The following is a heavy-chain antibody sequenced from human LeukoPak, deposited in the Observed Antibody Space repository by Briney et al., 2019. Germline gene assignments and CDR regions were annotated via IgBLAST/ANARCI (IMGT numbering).Heavy chain of an antibody. CDR3: ARVVYSNFLKGWFDP. CDR2: IYYSGST. J-gene: IGHJ5*02. CDR1: GGSISSYY. D-gene: IGHD4-11*01. Sequence: SETLSLTCTVSGGSISSYYWSWIRQPPGKGLEWIGYIYYSGSTNYNPSLKSRVTISVDTSKNQFSLKLSSVTAADTAVYYCARVVYSNFLKGWFDPWGQGTLVTVSS. V-gene: IGHV4-59*12.